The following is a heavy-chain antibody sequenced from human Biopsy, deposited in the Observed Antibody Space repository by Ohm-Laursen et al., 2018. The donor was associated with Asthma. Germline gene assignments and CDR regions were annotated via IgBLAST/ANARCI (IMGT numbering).Heavy chain of an antibody. CDR3: ASQSSGPDFWSGYYYFDY. V-gene: IGHV3-30*03. CDR1: GFSFSEFV. J-gene: IGHJ4*02. CDR2: ISYDGSTK. D-gene: IGHD3-3*01. Sequence: GQTLSLTCAASGFSFSEFVMHWVRQAPGKGLEWVAVISYDGSTKYYADSVKGRFTISRDNSKNTLYLQMNSLRAEDTAVYYCASQSSGPDFWSGYYYFDYWGQGTLVTVSS.